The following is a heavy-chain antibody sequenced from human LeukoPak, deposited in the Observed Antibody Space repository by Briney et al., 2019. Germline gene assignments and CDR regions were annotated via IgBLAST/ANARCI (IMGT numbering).Heavy chain of an antibody. CDR3: LSYYDILTGYFQ. CDR1: GGSISSSSYY. V-gene: IGHV4-39*01. D-gene: IGHD3-9*01. CDR2: IYYSGST. J-gene: IGHJ4*02. Sequence: SETLSLTCTVSGGSISSSSYYWGWIRQPPGKGLEWIGSIYYSGSTYYNPSLKSRVTISVDTSKNQFSLKLSSVAAADTAVYYCLSYYDILTGYFQWGQGTLVTVSS.